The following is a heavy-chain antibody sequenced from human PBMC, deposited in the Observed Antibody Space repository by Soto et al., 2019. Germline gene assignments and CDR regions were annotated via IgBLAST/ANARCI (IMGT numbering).Heavy chain of an antibody. J-gene: IGHJ5*02. Sequence: GGSLRLSCAASGFTFSSNAMHWVRQAPGEGLEWVAVISYDGSNKYYADSVKGRFTISRDNSKNTLYLQMNSLRAEDTAVYYCARDHYGPGWFDPWGQGTLVTVSS. CDR2: ISYDGSNK. CDR3: ARDHYGPGWFDP. V-gene: IGHV3-30-3*01. CDR1: GFTFSSNA. D-gene: IGHD3-10*01.